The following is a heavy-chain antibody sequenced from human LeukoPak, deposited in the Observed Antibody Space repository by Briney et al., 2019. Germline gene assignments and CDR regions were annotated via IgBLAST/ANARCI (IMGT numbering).Heavy chain of an antibody. CDR1: GFTFSSYE. CDR3: ARTESYDILTGYPLDY. J-gene: IGHJ4*02. V-gene: IGHV3-48*03. D-gene: IGHD3-9*01. Sequence: GGSLRLSCAASGFTFSSYEMNWVRQAPGKGLEWVSYISSSGGTIYYADSVKGRFTISRDNAKNSLYLQMNSLRAEDTAVYYCARTESYDILTGYPLDYWGQGTLVTVSS. CDR2: ISSSGGTI.